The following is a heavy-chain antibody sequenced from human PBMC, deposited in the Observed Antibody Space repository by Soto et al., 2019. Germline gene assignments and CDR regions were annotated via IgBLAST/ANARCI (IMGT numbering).Heavy chain of an antibody. Sequence: SETLSLTCAVSGGSISSGGYSWSWIRQPPGKGLEWIGYIYHSGSTNYNPSLKSPVTISVDRSKNQFSLKLSSVTAADTAVYYCARVPDVWGQGTTVTVSS. CDR3: ARVPDV. CDR2: IYHSGST. J-gene: IGHJ6*02. CDR1: GGSISSGGYS. V-gene: IGHV4-30-2*01.